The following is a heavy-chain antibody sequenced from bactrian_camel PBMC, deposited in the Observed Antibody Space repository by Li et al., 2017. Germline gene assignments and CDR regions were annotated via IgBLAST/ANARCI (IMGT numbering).Heavy chain of an antibody. V-gene: IGHV3S1*01. CDR3: AADCVSGGYFLHNTY. CDR1: GFTFSSYW. D-gene: IGHD2*01. J-gene: IGHJ4*01. CDR2: IDFRDGST. Sequence: QLVESGGGLVQPGGSLSLSCTASGFTFSSYWMYRVRQAPGKEREAVARIDFRDGSTAYADSVRGRFTVSQDNPKNTLYLQMNSLKTEDTAVYSCAADCVSGGYFLHNTYWGQGTQVTVS.